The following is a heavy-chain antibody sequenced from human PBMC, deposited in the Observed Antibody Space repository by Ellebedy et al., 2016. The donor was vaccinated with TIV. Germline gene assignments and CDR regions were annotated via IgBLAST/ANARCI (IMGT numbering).Heavy chain of an antibody. Sequence: SETLSLXCTVSGGSISSSSYFWGWIRQPPGKGLEWIGSIFYSGNTYYNPSLKSRVTISVDTSKNQFSLRLSSVTAADTAVYYCARHLYNWNPLRFDYWGQGTLVTVSS. V-gene: IGHV4-39*01. CDR3: ARHLYNWNPLRFDY. J-gene: IGHJ4*02. D-gene: IGHD1-20*01. CDR2: IFYSGNT. CDR1: GGSISSSSYF.